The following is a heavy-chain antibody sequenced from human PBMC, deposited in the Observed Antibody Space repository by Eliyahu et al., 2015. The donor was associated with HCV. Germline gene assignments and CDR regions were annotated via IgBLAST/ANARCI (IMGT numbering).Heavy chain of an antibody. CDR2: IYPGDSNX. CDR3: ARLMVRGDRYFDY. Sequence: EVQLVQSGAEVKXPGESLKISCKGSGYSFTNYWIGWVRQXPGKGLEWMGIIYPGDSNXRYSPSFQGQVTISADKSISTAYLQWSSLKASDTAMYYCARLMVRGDRYFDYWGQGTLVTVSS. CDR1: GYSFTNYW. J-gene: IGHJ4*02. D-gene: IGHD3-10*01. V-gene: IGHV5-51*03.